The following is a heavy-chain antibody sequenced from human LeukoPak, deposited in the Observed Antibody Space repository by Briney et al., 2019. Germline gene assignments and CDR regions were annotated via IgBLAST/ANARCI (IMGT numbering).Heavy chain of an antibody. Sequence: SETLSLTCIVSGGSISTSAYYWGWIRQPPGEGLQWIGSIYYSGNTYYNSSLKSRVTISVDTSTSQFSLRLSSVTAADTAVYYCARSHCSRTSCYTNWFDSWGQGTLVTVSS. CDR2: IYYSGNT. CDR1: GGSISTSAYY. J-gene: IGHJ5*01. D-gene: IGHD2-2*02. CDR3: ARSHCSRTSCYTNWFDS. V-gene: IGHV4-39*01.